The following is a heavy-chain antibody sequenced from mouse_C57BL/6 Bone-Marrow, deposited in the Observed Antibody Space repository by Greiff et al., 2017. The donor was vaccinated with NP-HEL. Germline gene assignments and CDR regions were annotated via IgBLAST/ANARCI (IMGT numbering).Heavy chain of an antibody. CDR2: IYWDDDK. D-gene: IGHD2-4*01. Sequence: QVQLKESGPGILQSSQTLSLTCSFSGFSLSTSGMGVSWIRQPSGKGLEWLAHIYWDDDKRYNPSLKRRLTISKDTSRNQVFLKLTSVDTADTASYYWARRYYDYVYFDYWGQGTTLTVSS. CDR3: ARRYYDYVYFDY. CDR1: GFSLSTSGMG. V-gene: IGHV8-12*01. J-gene: IGHJ2*01.